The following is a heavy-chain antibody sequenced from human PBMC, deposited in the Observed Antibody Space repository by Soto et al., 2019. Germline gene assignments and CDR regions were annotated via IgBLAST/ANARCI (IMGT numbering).Heavy chain of an antibody. Sequence: SVKVSCKASGGTFSSYAISWVRQAPGQGLEWMGGIIPIFGTANYAQKFQGRVTITADESTSTAYMELSSLRSEDTAVYYCARGEWLVVAQSQYYYYYGMDVWGQGTTVTVS. CDR3: ARGEWLVVAQSQYYYYYGMDV. CDR2: IIPIFGTA. CDR1: GGTFSSYA. V-gene: IGHV1-69*13. J-gene: IGHJ6*02. D-gene: IGHD2-15*01.